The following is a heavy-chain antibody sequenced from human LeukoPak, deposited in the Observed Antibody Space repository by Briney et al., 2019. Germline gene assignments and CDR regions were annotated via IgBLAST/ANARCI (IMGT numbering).Heavy chain of an antibody. CDR3: TRERDYTDEY. J-gene: IGHJ4*02. D-gene: IGHD4-11*01. CDR2: IRGKGSGGST. V-gene: IGHV3-49*03. Sequence: GGSLRLSCTGSGFTFSDYAMSWFRQAPGKGLEWVGFIRGKGSGGSTEYAASVKGRFTISRDDSRSMAYLQMDGLRTEDTAVYYCTRERDYTDEYWGQGTLVTVSS. CDR1: GFTFSDYA.